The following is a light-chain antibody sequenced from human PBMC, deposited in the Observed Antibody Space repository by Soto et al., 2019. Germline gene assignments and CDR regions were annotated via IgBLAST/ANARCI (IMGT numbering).Light chain of an antibody. CDR1: QSVSSN. Sequence: EIVMTQPPATLSVSPGERATLSCRASQSVSSNLAWYQQKPGQAPRLLIYGASTRATGIPARFSGSGSGTEFTLTISSLQSEDFAVYYCQQYNNWPFMYTFGQGTKVDIK. V-gene: IGKV3-15*01. CDR2: GAS. J-gene: IGKJ2*01. CDR3: QQYNNWPFMYT.